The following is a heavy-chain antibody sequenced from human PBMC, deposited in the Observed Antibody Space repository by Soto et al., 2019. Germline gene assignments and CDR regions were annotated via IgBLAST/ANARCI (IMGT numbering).Heavy chain of an antibody. CDR1: GGSSSSYY. D-gene: IGHD1-26*01. CDR3: ARRYGSAIDY. CDR2: IYYSGST. V-gene: IGHV4-59*08. J-gene: IGHJ4*02. Sequence: SSETLSLTCTVSGGSSSSYYWSWIRQPPGKGLEWIGYIYYSGSTNCNPSLKSRVTISVDTSKNQFSLKLSSVTAADTAVYYCARRYGSAIDYWGQGTLVTVS.